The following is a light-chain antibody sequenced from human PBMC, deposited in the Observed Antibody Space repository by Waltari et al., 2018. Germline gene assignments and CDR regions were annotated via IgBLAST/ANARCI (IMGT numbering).Light chain of an antibody. V-gene: IGKV1-39*01. CDR3: QQSYSSPYT. CDR1: QNIITY. CDR2: GVS. Sequence: DIHMTQSPSSLSASVGHRVTITCRASQNIITYLNWYQHKPGKAPEVLIYGVSNLHSEVPSRFSGSGSGTDFTLTISSLQPEEFGIYYCQQSYSSPYTFGQGTNLEIK. J-gene: IGKJ2*01.